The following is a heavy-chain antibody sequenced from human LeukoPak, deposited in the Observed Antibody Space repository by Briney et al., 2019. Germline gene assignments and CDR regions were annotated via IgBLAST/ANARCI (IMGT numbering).Heavy chain of an antibody. D-gene: IGHD1-14*01. J-gene: IGHJ4*02. CDR3: AREILGGFNPGAY. CDR2: IHRSGSP. CDR1: LDSTTSNF. Sequence: SETLSLTCTVSLDSTTSNFWSWVRQPPGKGLEWIGEIHRSGSPNYNPSLQSRVTISIDRSRNQIALELSSVTAAYTAVYYCAREILGGFNPGAYWGQGTLVTVSS. V-gene: IGHV4-4*02.